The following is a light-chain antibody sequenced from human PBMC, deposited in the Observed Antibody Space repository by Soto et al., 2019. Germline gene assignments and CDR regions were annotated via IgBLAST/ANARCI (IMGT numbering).Light chain of an antibody. Sequence: QSALTQPASVSGSPGQSITISCTGTSSDVGGYNYVSWYQHHPGTAPKLMIFDVSNRPSGVSNRFSGSKSGNTASLTISGLQHEDEADDYCSSYTTGNTRQIVFGTGTKLTVL. CDR2: DVS. CDR1: SSDVGGYNY. V-gene: IGLV2-14*03. J-gene: IGLJ1*01. CDR3: SSYTTGNTRQIV.